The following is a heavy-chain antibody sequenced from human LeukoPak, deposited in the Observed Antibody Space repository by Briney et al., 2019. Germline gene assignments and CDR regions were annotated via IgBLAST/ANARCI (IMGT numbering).Heavy chain of an antibody. J-gene: IGHJ3*02. Sequence: GGSLRLSCAASGFTFSSYSMNWVRQAPGKGLEWVSAISGSGGSTYYADSVKGRFTISRDNSKNTLYLQMNSLRAEDTAVYYCAKDPWWSEHAFDIWGQGTMVTVSS. CDR1: GFTFSSYS. CDR3: AKDPWWSEHAFDI. D-gene: IGHD2-15*01. CDR2: ISGSGGST. V-gene: IGHV3-23*01.